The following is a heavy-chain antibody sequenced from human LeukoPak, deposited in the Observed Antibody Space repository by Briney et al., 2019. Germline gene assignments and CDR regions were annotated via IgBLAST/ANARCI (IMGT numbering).Heavy chain of an antibody. CDR2: IKQDGSEK. J-gene: IGHJ4*02. V-gene: IGHV3-7*03. CDR1: GFTFGDTW. CDR3: ATSYDMGWLIGY. D-gene: IGHD3/OR15-3a*01. Sequence: GGSLRLSCAASGFTFGDTWMNWVRQVPGQGLEWVANIKQDGSEKFYVASVKGRFTISRDNGKSSLYLQMDSLRAEDTALYYCATSYDMGWLIGYWGQGTLVTVSS.